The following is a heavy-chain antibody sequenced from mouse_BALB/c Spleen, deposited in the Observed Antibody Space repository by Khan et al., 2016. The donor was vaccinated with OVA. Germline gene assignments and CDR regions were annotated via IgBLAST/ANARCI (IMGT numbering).Heavy chain of an antibody. J-gene: IGHJ3*01. CDR3: ARGSGFAY. V-gene: IGHV1S137*01. CDR2: ISTYYGDA. CDR1: GYTFTDYP. Sequence: QVELQQSGAELVRPGVSAKISCKGSGYTFTDYPMHWVKQSHAKSLEWIGVISTYYGDASYNQKFKGKATMTVDKSSSTAYMELARLTSEDSAIYYCARGSGFAYWGQGTLVTVSA.